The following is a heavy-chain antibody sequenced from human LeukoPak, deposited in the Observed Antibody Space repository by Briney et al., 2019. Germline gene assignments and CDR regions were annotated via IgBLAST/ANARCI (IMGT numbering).Heavy chain of an antibody. J-gene: IGHJ4*02. D-gene: IGHD2-2*01. CDR2: IHPSGGST. CDR1: GYTFTGYN. CDR3: AKDCSRTNCLGTAFDY. V-gene: IGHV1-46*01. Sequence: ASVKVSCKASGYTFTGYNMHCVRHAPGQSLEWMGVIHPSGGSTNYAQKFQDTVTITRDTSTSTVYMELGSLRSEDTAIYYCAKDCSRTNCLGTAFDYWGQGTLVTVSS.